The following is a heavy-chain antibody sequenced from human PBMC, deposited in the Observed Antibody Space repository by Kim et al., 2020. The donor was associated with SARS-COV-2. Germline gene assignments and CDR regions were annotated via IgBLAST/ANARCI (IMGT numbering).Heavy chain of an antibody. V-gene: IGHV3-7*03. CDR2: IKEDGSDK. Sequence: GGSLRLSCAASGFTFSRHWMTWVRQAPGKGLEWVAHIKEDGSDKNYVDPVKGRFTISRDNAKNSLYLQMSNLRAEDTAVYFCAILGTSGLDSWGQGTLVTVSS. CDR1: GFTFSRHW. J-gene: IGHJ4*02. D-gene: IGHD2-2*01. CDR3: AILGTSGLDS.